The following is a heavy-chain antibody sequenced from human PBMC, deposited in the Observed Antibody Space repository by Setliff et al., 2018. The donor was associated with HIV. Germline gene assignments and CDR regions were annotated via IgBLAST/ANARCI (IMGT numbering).Heavy chain of an antibody. CDR1: GYTFTSYY. J-gene: IGHJ4*02. CDR2: INPSGGST. CDR3: AREARYQDRYYYYGIGPIDV. Sequence: ASVKVSCKASGYTFTSYYLHWVRQAPGQGLEWMGIINPSGGSTTYAQKFQGRVTMTRDTSASTVYMELNSLRSEDTAVYYCAREARYQDRYYYYGIGPIDVWGQGSLVT. V-gene: IGHV1-46*03. D-gene: IGHD3-10*01.